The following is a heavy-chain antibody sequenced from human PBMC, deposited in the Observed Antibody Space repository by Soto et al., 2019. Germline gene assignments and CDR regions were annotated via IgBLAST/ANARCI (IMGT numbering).Heavy chain of an antibody. CDR2: IIPIFGTA. D-gene: IGHD6-6*01. CDR1: GGTFRSYA. CDR3: AGGGFPSTTRYFDY. J-gene: IGHJ4*02. V-gene: IGHV1-69*12. Sequence: QVQLVQSGAEVKKPGSSVKVSCKASGGTFRSYAISWVLQAPEQELEWMGGIIPIFGTANYAQKFQGRVTITADESTSTAYMELSSLRSEDTAVYYCAGGGFPSTTRYFDYWGQGTLVTVSS.